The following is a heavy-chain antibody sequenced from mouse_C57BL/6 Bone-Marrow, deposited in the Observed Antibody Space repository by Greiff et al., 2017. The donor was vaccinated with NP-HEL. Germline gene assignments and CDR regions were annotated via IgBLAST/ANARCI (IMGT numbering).Heavy chain of an antibody. CDR1: GYAFSSYW. J-gene: IGHJ1*03. CDR3: ARSVITTVNFDV. CDR2: IYPGDGDT. Sequence: VQLQRSGAELVKPGASVKISCKASGYAFSSYWMNWVKQRPGKGLEWIGQIYPGDGDTNYNGKFKGKATLTADKSSSTAYMQLSSLTSEDSAVYFCARSVITTVNFDVWGTGTTVTVSS. D-gene: IGHD1-1*01. V-gene: IGHV1-80*01.